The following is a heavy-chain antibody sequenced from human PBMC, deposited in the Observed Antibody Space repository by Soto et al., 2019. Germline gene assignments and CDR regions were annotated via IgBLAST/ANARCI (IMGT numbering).Heavy chain of an antibody. D-gene: IGHD3-9*01. J-gene: IGHJ6*02. CDR3: ARIVRYSHYGMDV. V-gene: IGHV4-31*03. CDR1: GGSISSDYYY. CDR2: IYYSGST. Sequence: SETLSLTCTVSGGSISSDYYYWSWVRQHPGKGLEWIGYIYYSGSTYYNPSLKSRVTVSVDTSKNQFSLKLSSVTAADTAVYYCARIVRYSHYGMDVWGQGTTVTVSS.